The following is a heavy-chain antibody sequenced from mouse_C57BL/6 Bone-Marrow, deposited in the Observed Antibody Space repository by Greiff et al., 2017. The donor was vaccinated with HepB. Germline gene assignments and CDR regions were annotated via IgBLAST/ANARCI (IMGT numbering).Heavy chain of an antibody. Sequence: EVHLVESGGGLVKPGGSLKLSCAASGFTFSSYTMSWVRQTPEKRLEWVATISGGGGNTYYPDSVKGRFTISRDNAKNTLYLQMSSLRSEDTALYYCARLFYYAMDYWGHGTSVTVSS. CDR1: GFTFSSYT. J-gene: IGHJ4*01. CDR3: ARLFYYAMDY. CDR2: ISGGGGNT. V-gene: IGHV5-9*01.